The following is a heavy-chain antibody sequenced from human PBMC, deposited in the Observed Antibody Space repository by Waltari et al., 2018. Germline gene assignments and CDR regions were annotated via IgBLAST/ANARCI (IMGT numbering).Heavy chain of an antibody. Sequence: QLQLQESVPGLVKPSETLSLTCTVSGGSISSSSYYWGWIRQPPGKGLEWIGSIYYSGSTYYNPSLKGRVTISVDTSKNQFSLKLSSVTAADTALYYCRGSYGGKFGAFDIWGQGTMVTVSS. CDR1: GGSISSSSYY. CDR2: IYYSGST. D-gene: IGHD1-26*01. J-gene: IGHJ3*02. CDR3: RGSYGGKFGAFDI. V-gene: IGHV4-39*01.